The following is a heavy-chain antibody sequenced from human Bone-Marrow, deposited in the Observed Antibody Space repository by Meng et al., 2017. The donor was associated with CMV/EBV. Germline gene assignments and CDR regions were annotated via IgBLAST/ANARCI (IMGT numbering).Heavy chain of an antibody. J-gene: IGHJ4*02. CDR1: GGTFSSYA. CDR3: AGDLALPRSAVFDY. D-gene: IGHD3-16*01. CDR2: IIPILGIA. V-gene: IGHV1-69*10. Sequence: SVKVSCKASGGTFSSYAISWVQQAPGQGLEWMGGIIPILGIANYAQKFQGRVTITADKSTSTAYMELSSLRSEDTAVYYCAGDLALPRSAVFDYWGQGTLVTVSS.